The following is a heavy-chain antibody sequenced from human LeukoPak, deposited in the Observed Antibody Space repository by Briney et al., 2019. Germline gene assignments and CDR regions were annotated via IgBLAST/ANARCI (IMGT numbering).Heavy chain of an antibody. D-gene: IGHD2-15*01. V-gene: IGHV1-8*01. CDR2: MNPISGNT. CDR1: GYTFTSYD. CDR3: ARPYCSGGDCLRYFDL. Sequence: GASVKVSCKASGYTFTSYDISWVRQATGQGLVWMGWMNPISGNTGYAQKFQGRVTMTRSTSISTACMELSSLRSEDTAVYYCARPYCSGGDCLRYFDLWGRGTLITVSS. J-gene: IGHJ2*01.